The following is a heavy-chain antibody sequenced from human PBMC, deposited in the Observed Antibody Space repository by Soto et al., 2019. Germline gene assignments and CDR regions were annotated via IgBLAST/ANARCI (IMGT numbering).Heavy chain of an antibody. CDR2: ISSSSSTI. J-gene: IGHJ4*02. V-gene: IGHV3-48*01. CDR3: ARESIGYYYDSSGYSYFDY. D-gene: IGHD3-22*01. CDR1: GFTFRSYS. Sequence: GGSLRLSCTVSGFTFRSYSMNWVRQAPGKGLEWVSYISSSSSTIYYADSVKGRFTISRDNAKNSLYLQMNSLRAEDTAVYYCARESIGYYYDSSGYSYFDYWGQGTLVTV.